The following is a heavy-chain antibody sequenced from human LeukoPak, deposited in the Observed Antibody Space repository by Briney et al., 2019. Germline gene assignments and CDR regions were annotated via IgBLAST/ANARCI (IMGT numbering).Heavy chain of an antibody. J-gene: IGHJ4*02. D-gene: IGHD4-23*01. CDR3: ATLTTVVTAYYFDY. Sequence: PSETLSLTCTVSGGSISSYYWSWIRQPPGKGLEWIGYIYHSGSTDYNPSIKSRVTISVDTSKSQFSLKLTSVTAADTAVYYCATLTTVVTAYYFDYWGQGTLVTVSS. CDR2: IYHSGST. V-gene: IGHV4-4*09. CDR1: GGSISSYY.